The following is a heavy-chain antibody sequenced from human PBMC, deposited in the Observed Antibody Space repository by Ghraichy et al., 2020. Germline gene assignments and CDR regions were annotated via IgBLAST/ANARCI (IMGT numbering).Heavy chain of an antibody. CDR2: IYTSGST. V-gene: IGHV4-4*09. CDR3: ARQIAAAGYYYYGMDV. D-gene: IGHD6-13*01. J-gene: IGHJ6*02. CDR1: GGSISSYY. Sequence: SETLSLTCTVSGGSISSYYWSWIRQPPGKGLEWIGYIYTSGSTNYNPSLKSRVTISVDTSKNQFSLKLSSVTAADTAVYYCARQIAAAGYYYYGMDVWGQGTTVTVSS.